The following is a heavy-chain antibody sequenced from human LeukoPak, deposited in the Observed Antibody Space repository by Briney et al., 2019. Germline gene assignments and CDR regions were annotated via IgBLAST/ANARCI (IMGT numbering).Heavy chain of an antibody. CDR3: ARGTPSSGWGFSY. Sequence: SETLSLTCAVYGGSFSGYYWSWIRQPPGKGLEWIGEINHSGSTNYNPSLKSRVTISVGTSKNQFSLKLSSVTAADTAVYYCARGTPSSGWGFSYWGQGTLVTVSS. CDR2: INHSGST. CDR1: GGSFSGYY. V-gene: IGHV4-34*01. D-gene: IGHD6-19*01. J-gene: IGHJ4*02.